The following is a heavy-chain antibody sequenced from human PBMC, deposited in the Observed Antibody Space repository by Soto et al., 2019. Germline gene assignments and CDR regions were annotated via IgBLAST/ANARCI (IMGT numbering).Heavy chain of an antibody. V-gene: IGHV3-53*01. Sequence: GGSLRLSCAASGFTVSSNYMSWVRQAPGKGLEWVSVIYSGGSTYYADSVKGRFTISRDNSKNTLYLQMNSLRAEDTAVYYCARDNVVVTESGVDYYYGMDVWGQGTTVTVSS. CDR3: ARDNVVVTESGVDYYYGMDV. CDR2: IYSGGST. CDR1: GFTVSSNY. J-gene: IGHJ6*02. D-gene: IGHD2-21*02.